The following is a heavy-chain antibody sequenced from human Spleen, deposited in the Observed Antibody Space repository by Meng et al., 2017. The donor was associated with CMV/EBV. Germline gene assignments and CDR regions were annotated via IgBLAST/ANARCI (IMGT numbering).Heavy chain of an antibody. V-gene: IGHV3-23*01. CDR1: GLTFNNYD. CDR3: ASGRLSLSYFDILTGRGGYYGMDV. Sequence: GESLKISCAASGLTFNNYDMTWVRQTPGKGLEWVSSNSGGGGSTYYADSVKGRFTISIDNSKNTLYLQMNSLRVEDTAVYYCASGRLSLSYFDILTGRGGYYGMDVWGQGTTVTVSS. J-gene: IGHJ6*02. CDR2: NSGGGGST. D-gene: IGHD3-9*01.